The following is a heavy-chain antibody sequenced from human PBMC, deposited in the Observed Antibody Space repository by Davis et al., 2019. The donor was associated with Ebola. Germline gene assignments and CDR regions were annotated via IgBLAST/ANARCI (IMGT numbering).Heavy chain of an antibody. CDR2: IYTSGST. CDR3: ARSKHDILTGGFWDI. D-gene: IGHD3-9*01. Sequence: SETLSLTCTVSGGSISSYYWSWIRQPAGKGLEWIGRIYTSGSTTYNSSLKSRVTISIDTSRNQFSLKLSSVTAADTAVYYCARSKHDILTGGFWDIWGQGTMVTVSS. J-gene: IGHJ3*02. V-gene: IGHV4-4*07. CDR1: GGSISSYY.